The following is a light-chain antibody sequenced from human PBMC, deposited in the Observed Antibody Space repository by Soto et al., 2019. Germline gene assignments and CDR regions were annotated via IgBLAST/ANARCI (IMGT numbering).Light chain of an antibody. V-gene: IGKV3-20*01. CDR1: QSVSSSY. J-gene: IGKJ1*01. CDR3: QRSYGSPPWT. CDR2: GAS. Sequence: EIVLTQSPGTLSLSPGERATLSCRASQSVSSSYLAWYQQKPGQAPRLLIYGASSRATGIPDRFSGSGSGTDFTLTISRLQPEDFATYYCQRSYGSPPWTFGQGTKVDIK.